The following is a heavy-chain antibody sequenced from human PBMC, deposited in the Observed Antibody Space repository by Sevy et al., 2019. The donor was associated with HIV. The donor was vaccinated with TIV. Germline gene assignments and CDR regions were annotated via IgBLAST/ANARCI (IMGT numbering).Heavy chain of an antibody. CDR2: IYYSGST. V-gene: IGHV4-59*01. Sequence: SETLSLTCTVSGGSISSYYWSWIRQPPGKGLEWIGYIYYSGSTNYNPSLKSRVTISVDTSKNQFSLKLSSVTAADTVVYYCARARSGYDLYYFDYWGQGTLVTVSS. CDR3: ARARSGYDLYYFDY. D-gene: IGHD5-12*01. J-gene: IGHJ4*02. CDR1: GGSISSYY.